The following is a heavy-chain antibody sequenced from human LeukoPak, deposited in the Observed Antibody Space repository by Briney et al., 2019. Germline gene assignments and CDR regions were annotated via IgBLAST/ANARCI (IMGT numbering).Heavy chain of an antibody. Sequence: GGSLRLSCAASGFDLNTYEMNWVRQAPGEGLEWIADITISGHTKNYADSVKGRFTISRDNAGTSLYLQMNSLRVEDTGVYYCARGDPHADLWGQGTLVTVSS. CDR1: GFDLNTYE. J-gene: IGHJ5*02. V-gene: IGHV3-48*03. CDR2: ITISGHTK. CDR3: ARGDPHADL.